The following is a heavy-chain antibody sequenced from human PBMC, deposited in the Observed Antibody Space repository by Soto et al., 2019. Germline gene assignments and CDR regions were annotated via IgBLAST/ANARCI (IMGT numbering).Heavy chain of an antibody. CDR3: AREDSIIIPAVSDS. V-gene: IGHV3-21*01. J-gene: IGHJ4*02. CDR1: GFAFNNYG. D-gene: IGHD2-2*01. CDR2: ISKSDYT. Sequence: GGSLRLSCTVSGFAFNNYGINWVRQAPGKGLEWVSSISKSDYTYYSDSVKGRFTISRDNAKNSVSLQMNTLRVEDTAVYYCAREDSIIIPAVSDSWGQGTLVTVSS.